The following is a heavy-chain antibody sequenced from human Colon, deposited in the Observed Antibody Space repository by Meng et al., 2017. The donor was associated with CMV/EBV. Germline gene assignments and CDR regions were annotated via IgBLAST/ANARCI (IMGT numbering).Heavy chain of an antibody. CDR1: GFTFSSYS. D-gene: IGHD3-10*01. CDR2: ISGSSTTI. J-gene: IGHJ4*02. CDR3: AKDRGEYFDY. V-gene: IGHV3-48*04. Sequence: GESLKISCAASGFTFSSYSMNWVRQTPGKGLEWVSYISGSSTTIYYADSVKGRFTISRDNAKNSLYLQMNSLRAEDTAVYYCAKDRGEYFDYWGQGTLVTVSS.